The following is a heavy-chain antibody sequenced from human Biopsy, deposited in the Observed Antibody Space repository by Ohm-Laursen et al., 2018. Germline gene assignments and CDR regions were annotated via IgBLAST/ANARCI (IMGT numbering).Heavy chain of an antibody. Sequence: SLRLSCAASGFTFDDYGMHWVRQPQGKGLEWVSGIRRNSAIIDYADSVRGRFTISRDNARRFLFLQMNNLKSEDTAFYYCARDRGGARYGMDVWGRGTTVTVSS. CDR2: IRRNSAII. D-gene: IGHD1-26*01. CDR1: GFTFDDYG. J-gene: IGHJ6*02. V-gene: IGHV3-9*01. CDR3: ARDRGGARYGMDV.